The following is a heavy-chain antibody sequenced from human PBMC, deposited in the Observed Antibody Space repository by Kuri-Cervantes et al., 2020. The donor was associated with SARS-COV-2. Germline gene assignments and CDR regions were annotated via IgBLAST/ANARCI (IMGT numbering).Heavy chain of an antibody. CDR2: INPYDGWT. J-gene: IGHJ4*02. Sequence: ASVKVSCKASGYTFTSYYIHWIRQAPGQGFEWMGIINPYDGWTSYAQKFQGRVTVTSDTSTTTVYMEVTSLRSEDTAMYYCARGSRIVDFDYWGQGTLVTVSS. CDR1: GYTFTSYY. CDR3: ARGSRIVDFDY. D-gene: IGHD2-15*01. V-gene: IGHV1-46*01.